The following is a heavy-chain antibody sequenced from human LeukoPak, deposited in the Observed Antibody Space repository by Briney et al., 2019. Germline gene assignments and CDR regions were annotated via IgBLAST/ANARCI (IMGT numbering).Heavy chain of an antibody. CDR3: ARSNWNDRYFDY. J-gene: IGHJ4*02. CDR2: ISSNGGST. V-gene: IGHV3-64*01. CDR1: GFTFSSYA. Sequence: GGSLILSCAASGFTFSSYAIHWVRQAPGKGLEYVSAISSNGGSTYYANSVKGRFTISRDNSKNTLSLQLGSLRAEDMAVYYCARSNWNDRYFDYWGQGTLVTVSS. D-gene: IGHD1-20*01.